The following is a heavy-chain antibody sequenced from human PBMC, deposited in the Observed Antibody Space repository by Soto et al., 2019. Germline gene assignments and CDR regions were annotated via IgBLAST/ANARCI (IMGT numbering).Heavy chain of an antibody. V-gene: IGHV1-69*01. CDR1: GGIFSSYA. Sequence: QVQLVQSGAEVKKPGSSVQVSCKASGGIFSSYAISWVRQAPGHGLEWMGGIIPIFGTANYAQKFQGRVTITADESTSTAYRELSSLRSEDTAVYYCARDELYIAARPTYYYYGMDVWGQGTTVTVSS. D-gene: IGHD6-6*01. CDR3: ARDELYIAARPTYYYYGMDV. J-gene: IGHJ6*02. CDR2: IIPIFGTA.